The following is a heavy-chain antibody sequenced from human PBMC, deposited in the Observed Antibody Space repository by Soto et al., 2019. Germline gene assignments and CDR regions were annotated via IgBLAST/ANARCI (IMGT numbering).Heavy chain of an antibody. V-gene: IGHV4-34*01. CDR3: ARGIMKVLWLRYGNWFDP. J-gene: IGHJ5*02. CDR2: INHSGST. Sequence: SETLSLTCAVYGGSFSGYYWSWIRQPPGKGLEWIGEINHSGSTNYNPSLKSRVTISVDTSKNQFSLKLSSVTAADTAVYYCARGIMKVLWLRYGNWFDPWGQGTLVT. CDR1: GGSFSGYY. D-gene: IGHD3-10*01.